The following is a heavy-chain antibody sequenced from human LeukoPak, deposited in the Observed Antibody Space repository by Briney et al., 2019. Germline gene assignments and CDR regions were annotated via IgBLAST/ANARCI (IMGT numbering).Heavy chain of an antibody. CDR2: IRIKAYGGTT. Sequence: GGSLRLSCAASGFTFSSYAMSWVRQAPGKGLEWVCFIRIKAYGGTTEYAASVKGRFIISRDDSKSIAYLQMNSLKTEDTAVYYCTRDRRGDYPHFDYWGPGTLVTVSS. CDR1: GFTFSSYA. J-gene: IGHJ4*02. CDR3: TRDRRGDYPHFDY. D-gene: IGHD4-17*01. V-gene: IGHV3-49*04.